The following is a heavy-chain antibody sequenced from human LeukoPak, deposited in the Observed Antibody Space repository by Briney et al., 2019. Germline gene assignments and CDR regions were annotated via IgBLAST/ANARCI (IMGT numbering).Heavy chain of an antibody. CDR2: IYYSGST. V-gene: IGHV4-39*01. CDR3: ARHRDYGGNPYYFDY. D-gene: IGHD4-23*01. Sequence: PGGSLRLSCAVSGFIFSSYSMNWVRQPPGKGLEWIGSIYYSGSTYYNPSLKSRVTISVDTSKNQFSLKLSSVTAADTAVYYCARHRDYGGNPYYFDYWGQGTLVTVSS. J-gene: IGHJ4*02. CDR1: GFIFSSYSMN.